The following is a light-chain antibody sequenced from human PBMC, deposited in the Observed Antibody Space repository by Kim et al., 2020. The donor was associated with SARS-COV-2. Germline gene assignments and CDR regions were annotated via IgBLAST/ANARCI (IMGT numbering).Light chain of an antibody. Sequence: ASVGDRVTITCRASQDISNWLAWYQQKPGNAPKLLIFAASSLQSGVPSRFSGSGSGTDFTLTINSLQPEDSATYYCQQASSFPRAFGPGTKVDIK. V-gene: IGKV1-12*01. J-gene: IGKJ1*01. CDR1: QDISNW. CDR2: AAS. CDR3: QQASSFPRA.